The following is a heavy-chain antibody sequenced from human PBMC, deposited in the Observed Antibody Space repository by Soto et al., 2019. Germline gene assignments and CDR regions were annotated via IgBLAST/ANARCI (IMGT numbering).Heavy chain of an antibody. CDR3: ARLDYYDRSGSYSGMDV. CDR2: IRSKSYGGTT. J-gene: IGHJ6*02. D-gene: IGHD3-22*01. CDR1: GFIFDEYA. Sequence: GGSLRLSCTASGFIFDEYAMTWVRQAPGKGLEWVGFIRSKSYGGTTEYAASVKGRFTISRDDSKTIAYLQMKSLKTEDTAVYFCARLDYYDRSGSYSGMDVWGQGTTVTVSS. V-gene: IGHV3-49*04.